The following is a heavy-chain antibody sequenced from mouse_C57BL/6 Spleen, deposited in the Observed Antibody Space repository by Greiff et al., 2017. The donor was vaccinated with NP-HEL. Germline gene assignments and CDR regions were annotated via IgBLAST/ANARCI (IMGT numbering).Heavy chain of an antibody. J-gene: IGHJ4*01. V-gene: IGHV1-61*01. CDR1: GYTFTSYW. D-gene: IGHD2-12*01. CDR3: ARRLLSFYAMDY. Sequence: VQLQQSGAELVRPGSSVKLSCKASGYTFTSYWMDWVKQRPGQGLEWIGNIYPSDSETHYNQKFKDKATLTVDKSSSTAYMQLSSLTSEDSAVYYCARRLLSFYAMDYWGQGTSVTVSS. CDR2: IYPSDSET.